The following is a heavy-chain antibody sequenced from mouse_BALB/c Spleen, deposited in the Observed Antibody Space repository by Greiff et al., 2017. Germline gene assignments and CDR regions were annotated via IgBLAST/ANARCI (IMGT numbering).Heavy chain of an antibody. CDR3: ARKDDYDYFAY. D-gene: IGHD2-4*01. Sequence: QVTLKVSGPGILQPSQTLSLTCSFSGFSLSTSGMGVSWIRQPSGKGLEWLAHIYWDDDKRYNPSLKSRLTISKDTSRNQVFLKITSVDTADTATDYGARKDDYDYFAYWGQGTTLTVSS. V-gene: IGHV8-12*01. CDR2: IYWDDDK. J-gene: IGHJ2*01. CDR1: GFSLSTSGMG.